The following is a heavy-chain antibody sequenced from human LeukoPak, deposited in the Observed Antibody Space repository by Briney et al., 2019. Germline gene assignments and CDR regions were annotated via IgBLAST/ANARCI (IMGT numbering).Heavy chain of an antibody. Sequence: GGSLRLSCAASGFTFSSYAMHWVRQAPGKGLEWVAVISYDGSNKYYADSVKGRFTISRDNSKNTLYLQMNSLRTEDTSVYYCASVLSYDVWRPLDNWGQGTLVTVSS. CDR1: GFTFSSYA. CDR3: ASVLSYDVWRPLDN. V-gene: IGHV3-30*04. CDR2: ISYDGSNK. D-gene: IGHD3-3*01. J-gene: IGHJ4*02.